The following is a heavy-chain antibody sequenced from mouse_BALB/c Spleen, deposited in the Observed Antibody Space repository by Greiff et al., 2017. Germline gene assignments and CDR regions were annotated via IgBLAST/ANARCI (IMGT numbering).Heavy chain of an antibody. J-gene: IGHJ2*01. CDR2: INSNGGST. V-gene: IGHV5-6-3*01. D-gene: IGHD2-14*01. CDR1: GFTFSSYG. Sequence: EVKLVESGGGLVQPGGSLKPSCAASGFTFSSYGMSWVRQTPDKRLELVATINSNGGSTYYPDSVKGRFTISRDNAKNTLYLQMSSLKSEDTAMYYCARDGYDGYFDYWGQGTTLTVSS. CDR3: ARDGYDGYFDY.